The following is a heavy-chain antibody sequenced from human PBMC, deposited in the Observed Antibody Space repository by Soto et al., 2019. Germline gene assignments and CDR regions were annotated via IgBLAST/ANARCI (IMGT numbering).Heavy chain of an antibody. Sequence: EVQVVEPGGDLVQPGGSLRLSCVGSGFTFSSHWMHWVRQAPGKGLVWVAHITHDGSSATYADSVKGRFTISRDNAKNTLYLQMNTLRFEDTAVYYCADLFAGFDIWGQGTMVTVSS. CDR1: GFTFSSHW. J-gene: IGHJ3*02. CDR2: ITHDGSSA. D-gene: IGHD3-10*02. V-gene: IGHV3-74*01. CDR3: ADLFAGFDI.